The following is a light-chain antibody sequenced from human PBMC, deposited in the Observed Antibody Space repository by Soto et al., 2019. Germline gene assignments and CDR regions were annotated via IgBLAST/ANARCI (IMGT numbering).Light chain of an antibody. CDR2: AAS. Sequence: IQMTQSPSSLSASVGDRVTITCRASQGISNYLAWYQQQPGTPPKLLMYAASTLQSGVPSRFSGSGSGTDFTLTISSLQPEDVATYYCQRYNSVPPVTFGPGTKVNL. CDR3: QRYNSVPPVT. V-gene: IGKV1-27*01. J-gene: IGKJ3*01. CDR1: QGISNY.